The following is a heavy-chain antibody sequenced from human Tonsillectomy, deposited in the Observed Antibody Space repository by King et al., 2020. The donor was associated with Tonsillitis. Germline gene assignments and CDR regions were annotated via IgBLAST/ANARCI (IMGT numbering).Heavy chain of an antibody. D-gene: IGHD6-19*01. CDR2: ITSSSTYI. CDR3: ARDNREVEGLVGGYAFDL. J-gene: IGHJ3*01. CDR1: GFTFSDYS. Sequence: VQLVESGGGLVKPGGSLRLSCAASGFTFSDYSVNWVRQTPGKGLEWVSSITSSSTYIYYADSVKGRFTISRDNSKNSLYLQMNSLRVEDTAVYYCARDNREVEGLVGGYAFDLWGQGTMVTVSS. V-gene: IGHV3-21*01.